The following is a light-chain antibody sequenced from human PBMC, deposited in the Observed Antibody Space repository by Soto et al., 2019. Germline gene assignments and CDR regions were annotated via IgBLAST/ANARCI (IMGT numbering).Light chain of an antibody. CDR1: SSDVGAYNC. CDR3: CSYAGSFTHVV. CDR2: DVS. V-gene: IGLV2-11*01. Sequence: QSALTQPRSVSGSPGQSVTISCTGTSSDVGAYNCVSWYQHHPGKAPKLMIYDVSKRPSGVPDRFSGSKSGNTASLTLSGLQAEDDGDYYCCSYAGSFTHVVFGGGTKLTVL. J-gene: IGLJ2*01.